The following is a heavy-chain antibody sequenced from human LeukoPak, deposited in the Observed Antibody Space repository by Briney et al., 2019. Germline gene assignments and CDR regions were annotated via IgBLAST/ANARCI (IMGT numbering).Heavy chain of an antibody. Sequence: GASVKVSCKASGGTFSSYAISWVRQAPGQGLEWMGWISAYNGNTNYAQKLQGRVTMTTDTSTSTAYMELRSLRSDDTAVYYCARARYCSSTSCHQYNWFDPWGQGTLVTVSS. V-gene: IGHV1-18*01. CDR3: ARARYCSSTSCHQYNWFDP. J-gene: IGHJ5*02. CDR2: ISAYNGNT. CDR1: GGTFSSYA. D-gene: IGHD2-2*01.